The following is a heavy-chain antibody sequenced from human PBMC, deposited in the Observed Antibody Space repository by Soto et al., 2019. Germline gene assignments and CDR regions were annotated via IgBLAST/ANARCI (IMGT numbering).Heavy chain of an antibody. CDR1: GFTFSSYD. CDR3: ANSRSTLDYMNYDARTYYYSGMDV. D-gene: IGHD4-4*01. V-gene: IGHV3-23*01. CDR2: ISASGGST. J-gene: IGHJ6*02. Sequence: EVQLLESGGGLVQPGGPLRLSCAASGFTFSSYDMSWVRRAPGKGLEWVSGISASGGSTNYADSVKGRFTISRDNSKNTLYLQMNSLRAEDTAVYYCANSRSTLDYMNYDARTYYYSGMDVWGQGTTVTVSS.